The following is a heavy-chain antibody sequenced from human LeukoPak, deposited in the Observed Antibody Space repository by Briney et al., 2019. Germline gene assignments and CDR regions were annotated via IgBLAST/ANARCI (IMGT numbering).Heavy chain of an antibody. V-gene: IGHV3-21*01. D-gene: IGHD6-13*01. Sequence: GGSLRLSCAASGFSFNSYSMNWVRQAPGKGLEWVSYISSSSSYIHYADSVKGRFTISRDNAKNSLYVQMNSLRAEDTAVYYCARGGAAGGTDAFDIWGQGTMVTVSS. CDR3: ARGGAAGGTDAFDI. J-gene: IGHJ3*02. CDR2: ISSSSSYI. CDR1: GFSFNSYS.